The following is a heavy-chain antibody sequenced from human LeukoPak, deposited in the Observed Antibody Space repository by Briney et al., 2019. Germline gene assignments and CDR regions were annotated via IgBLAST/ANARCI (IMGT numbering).Heavy chain of an antibody. D-gene: IGHD2-2*01. Sequence: GESLKISCKGSGYSFSRYWIGWARQMPGKGLEWMGIIYPGDSDTRYSPTFQGQVSISADKSISTGYLQWSSLKASDSAMYYCARPSDCSTTSCPFDYWGQGTLVTVSS. CDR1: GYSFSRYW. CDR3: ARPSDCSTTSCPFDY. CDR2: IYPGDSDT. J-gene: IGHJ4*02. V-gene: IGHV5-51*01.